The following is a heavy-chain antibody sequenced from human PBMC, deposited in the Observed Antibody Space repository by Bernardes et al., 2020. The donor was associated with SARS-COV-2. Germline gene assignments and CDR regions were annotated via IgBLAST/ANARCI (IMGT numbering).Heavy chain of an antibody. CDR2: TYNGGNT. Sequence: GGSLRLSCATSGVIVSSNYISWVRQAPGKGLEWVSVTYNGGNTYYADSVKGRFTISRHDSKNTLYLQMNSLRPDDTAIYYCARGGGTVRFDPWGQGTLVTVSS. CDR1: GVIVSSNY. J-gene: IGHJ5*02. V-gene: IGHV3-53*04. D-gene: IGHD3-16*01. CDR3: ARGGGTVRFDP.